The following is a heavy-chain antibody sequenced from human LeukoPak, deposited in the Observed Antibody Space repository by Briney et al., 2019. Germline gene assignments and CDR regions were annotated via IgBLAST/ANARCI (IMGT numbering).Heavy chain of an antibody. CDR3: ARVLVGATVGWYYFDY. J-gene: IGHJ4*02. CDR1: GFTFSSYS. V-gene: IGHV3-21*01. Sequence: PGGSLRLSCAASGFTFSSYSMNWVRQAPGKGLEWVSSISSSSSYIYYADSVKGRLTISRDNAKNSLYLQMNSLRAEDTAVYYCARVLVGATVGWYYFDYWGQGTLVTVSS. D-gene: IGHD1-26*01. CDR2: ISSSSSYI.